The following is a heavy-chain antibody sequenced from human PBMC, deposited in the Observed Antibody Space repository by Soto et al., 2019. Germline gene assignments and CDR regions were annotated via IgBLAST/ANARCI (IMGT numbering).Heavy chain of an antibody. CDR3: ARVRTRDWEMLQMVTYFYYGMDV. Sequence: EVQLVESGGGLVQPRGSLRLSCAVSGFTFTFYWMAWVRQAPGKGLEWVANINQDGSEKYYVDSVKGRFTISRDDDKNSLYLQINSLGAEDTAVYYCARVRTRDWEMLQMVTYFYYGMDVWGQGTTVTVSS. V-gene: IGHV3-7*01. CDR1: GFTFTFYW. CDR2: INQDGSEK. D-gene: IGHD1-26*01. J-gene: IGHJ6*02.